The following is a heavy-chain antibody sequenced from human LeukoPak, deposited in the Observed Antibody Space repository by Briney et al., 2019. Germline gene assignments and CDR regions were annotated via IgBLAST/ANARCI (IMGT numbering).Heavy chain of an antibody. CDR2: IYHSGST. D-gene: IGHD3-22*01. J-gene: IGHJ3*02. CDR3: ARTAIDSSGYSAFDI. V-gene: IGHV4-38-2*02. CDR1: GYSISSGYY. Sequence: SETLSLTCTVSGYSISSGYYWGWIRPPPGKGLEWIGSIYHSGSTYYNPSLKSRVTISVDTSKNQFSLKLSSVTAADTAVYYCARTAIDSSGYSAFDIWGQGTMVTVSS.